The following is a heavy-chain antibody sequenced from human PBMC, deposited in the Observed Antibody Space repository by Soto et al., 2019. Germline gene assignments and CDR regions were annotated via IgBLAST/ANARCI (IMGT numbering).Heavy chain of an antibody. CDR3: ARGRPHLGYHEDIGWFDP. D-gene: IGHD5-12*01. Sequence: ASVKVSCKASGYTFTSYAMHWVRQAPGQRLEWMGWINAGNGNTKYSQKFQGRVTITRDTSASTAYMELSSLRSEDTAVSYCARGRPHLGYHEDIGWFDPWGQGTLVTVSS. CDR2: INAGNGNT. V-gene: IGHV1-3*01. J-gene: IGHJ5*02. CDR1: GYTFTSYA.